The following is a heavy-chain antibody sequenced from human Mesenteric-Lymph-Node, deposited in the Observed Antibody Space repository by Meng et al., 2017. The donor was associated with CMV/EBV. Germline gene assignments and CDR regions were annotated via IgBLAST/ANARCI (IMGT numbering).Heavy chain of an antibody. D-gene: IGHD6-13*01. CDR2: ISVSGGST. J-gene: IGHJ4*02. CDR3: AKDRSSSWNPEY. CDR1: GFTFSGHA. V-gene: IGHV3-23*01. Sequence: CAASGFTFSGHARSWVRQAPGKGLEWVSTISVSGGSTYYADSVKGRFTISRDNSKNTVFLHMNSLRAEDTAVYYCAKDRSSSWNPEYWGQGTLVTVSS.